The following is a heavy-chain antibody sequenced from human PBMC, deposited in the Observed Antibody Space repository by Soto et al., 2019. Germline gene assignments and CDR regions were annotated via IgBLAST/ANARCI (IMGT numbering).Heavy chain of an antibody. CDR2: IIPIFGTA. D-gene: IGHD4-17*01. CDR1: GGTFSSYA. Sequence: QVQLVQSGAEVKKPGSSVKVSCTASGGTFSSYAISWVRQAPGQGLEWMGGIIPIFGTANYAQKFQGRVTITADESTSTAYMELSSLRAEDTAVYYCARGTSYGGNQSYYYYGIDVWGQGTKVTVSS. V-gene: IGHV1-69*01. CDR3: ARGTSYGGNQSYYYYGIDV. J-gene: IGHJ6*02.